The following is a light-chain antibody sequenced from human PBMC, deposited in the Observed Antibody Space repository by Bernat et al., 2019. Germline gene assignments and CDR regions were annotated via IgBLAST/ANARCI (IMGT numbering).Light chain of an antibody. V-gene: IGLV2-11*01. CDR3: SSYVRCYTWV. CDR2: DVN. CDR1: SSDIGVYGF. J-gene: IGLJ3*02. Sequence: QSALTQPRAVSGSPGQSVTVSCTGSSSDIGVYGFVSLYRWLPGKAPKLIMYDVNKRPSGVPGRLSGSKSDNTASLTISGLQVEDESDYFCSSYVRCYTWVFGGGTKVTVL.